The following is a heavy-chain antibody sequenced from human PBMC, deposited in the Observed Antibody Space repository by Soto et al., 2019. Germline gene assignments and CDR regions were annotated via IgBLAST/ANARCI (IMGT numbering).Heavy chain of an antibody. J-gene: IGHJ4*02. Sequence: SVKVSCKASGGTLSSYAIRWVRQAPGQGLEWMGGLIPIFGTANYAQKFQGRVTITADESTSTAYMELSSLSSEDTAVYYCARGPPPTYSIPFDFDYWGQGTLVTVSS. V-gene: IGHV1-69*13. D-gene: IGHD5-18*01. CDR3: ARGPPPTYSIPFDFDY. CDR1: GGTLSSYA. CDR2: LIPIFGTA.